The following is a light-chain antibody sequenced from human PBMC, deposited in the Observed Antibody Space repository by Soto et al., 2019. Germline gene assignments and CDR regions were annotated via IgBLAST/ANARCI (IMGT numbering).Light chain of an antibody. J-gene: IGKJ1*01. CDR3: QQYGSSPRT. CDR2: DAS. Sequence: DIVWTQSPGTLSLSPGERATLSCRASQSVTSSYLAWSQQKPGQAPRLLIYDASSRATGIPARFSGSGSGTDFTLTISRLEPEDFAVYYCQQYGSSPRTLGQGTKVEIK. V-gene: IGKV3-20*01. CDR1: QSVTSSY.